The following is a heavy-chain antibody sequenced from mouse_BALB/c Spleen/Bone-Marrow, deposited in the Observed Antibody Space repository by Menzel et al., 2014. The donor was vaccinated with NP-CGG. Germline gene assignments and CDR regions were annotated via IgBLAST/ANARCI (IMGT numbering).Heavy chain of an antibody. Sequence: EVQGVESGGGLVQPGGSRKLSCAASGFTFSSFGMHWVRKAPEKGLEWVAYISSGSTTVYYADTVKGRFTISRDNPKNTLFLQMTSLRSEDTAIYYCARDYYGIIYFDYWGQGTTLTVST. CDR3: ARDYYGIIYFDY. CDR1: GFTFSSFG. V-gene: IGHV5-17*02. CDR2: ISSGSTTV. J-gene: IGHJ2*01. D-gene: IGHD1-1*01.